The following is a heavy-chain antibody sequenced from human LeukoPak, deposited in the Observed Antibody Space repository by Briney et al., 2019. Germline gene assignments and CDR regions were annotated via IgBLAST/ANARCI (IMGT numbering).Heavy chain of an antibody. CDR3: ARGSKQQLSPDY. CDR2: IYSGGST. Sequence: GGSLRLSCAASGFTVSSNYMSWVRQAPGKGLEWVSVIYSGGSTYYADSVKGRFTISRDNSKNTLYLQMNSLRAEDTAVYYCARGSKQQLSPDYWGQGTLVTVSS. V-gene: IGHV3-53*01. CDR1: GFTVSSNY. D-gene: IGHD6-13*01. J-gene: IGHJ4*02.